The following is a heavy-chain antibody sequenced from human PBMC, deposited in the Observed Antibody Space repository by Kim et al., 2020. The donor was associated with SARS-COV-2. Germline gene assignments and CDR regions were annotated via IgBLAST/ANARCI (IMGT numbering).Heavy chain of an antibody. CDR3: ATNLAAAGVV. CDR2: IYSGDKT. Sequence: GGSLRLSCAASGFTVSSNYMSWLRQAPGKGLEWLSVIYSGDKTYYVESVKGRLTISRDNSKNTLYLQMSSLRVEDTAVYYYATNLAAAGVVWGKGTLVTV. V-gene: IGHV3-66*01. CDR1: GFTVSSNY. J-gene: IGHJ4*02. D-gene: IGHD6-13*01.